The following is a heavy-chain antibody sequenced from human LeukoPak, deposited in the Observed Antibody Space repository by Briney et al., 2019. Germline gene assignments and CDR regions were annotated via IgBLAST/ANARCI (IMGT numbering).Heavy chain of an antibody. D-gene: IGHD5-12*01. Sequence: GGSLRLSCAGSGFTFSSHAMSWVRQAPGKGLEWVSAMSGSGGSTYYADSVKGRFTISRDNSKNTLYLQMNSLRAEDTAVYYCAKDGAWLRFDDWGQGILVTVSS. CDR3: AKDGAWLRFDD. J-gene: IGHJ4*02. CDR2: MSGSGGST. V-gene: IGHV3-23*01. CDR1: GFTFSSHA.